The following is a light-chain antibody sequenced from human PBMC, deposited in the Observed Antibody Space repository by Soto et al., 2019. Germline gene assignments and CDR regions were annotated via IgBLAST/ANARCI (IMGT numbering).Light chain of an antibody. Sequence: QSALTQPASVSGSPGQSITISCTGTSSDVGAYGYVSWYQQHPGKAPKLMIYEVSYRPSGVSNRFSGSKSGNAASLTISGLQAEEEADYYCSSYTTSSTVVFGGGPKLPVL. CDR1: SSDVGAYGY. CDR2: EVS. V-gene: IGLV2-14*01. CDR3: SSYTTSSTVV. J-gene: IGLJ2*01.